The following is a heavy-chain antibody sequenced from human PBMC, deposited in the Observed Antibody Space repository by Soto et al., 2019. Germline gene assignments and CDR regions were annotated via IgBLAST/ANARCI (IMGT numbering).Heavy chain of an antibody. CDR1: TDSIDSSTW. CDR2: IYHSGTT. V-gene: IGHV4-4*02. CDR3: ATSSWFSIDA. D-gene: IGHD6-13*01. J-gene: IGHJ3*01. Sequence: SETLSLTCDVSTDSIDSSTWWSWVRQPPGKGLEWIGEIYHSGTTNYNPSLTSRAAMSADKSTKQFSLKLTSVTAADTAVYYCATSSWFSIDAWGQGTMVTVSS.